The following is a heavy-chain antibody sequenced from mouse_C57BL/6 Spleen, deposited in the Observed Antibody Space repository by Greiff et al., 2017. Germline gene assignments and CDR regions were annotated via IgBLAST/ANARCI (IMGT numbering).Heavy chain of an antibody. J-gene: IGHJ1*03. D-gene: IGHD2-2*01. Sequence: QVQLKQPGAELVKPGASVKVSCKASGYTFTSYWMHWVKQRPGQGLEWIGRIHPSDSDTNYNQKFKGKATLTVDKSSSTAYMQLSSLTSEDSAVYYCALYYGYDGDWYFDVWGTGTTVTVYS. CDR2: IHPSDSDT. V-gene: IGHV1-74*01. CDR3: ALYYGYDGDWYFDV. CDR1: GYTFTSYW.